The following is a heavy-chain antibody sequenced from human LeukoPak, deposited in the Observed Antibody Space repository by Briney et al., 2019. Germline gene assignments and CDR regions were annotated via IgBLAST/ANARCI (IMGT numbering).Heavy chain of an antibody. CDR1: GFTFSSYS. Sequence: LTGGSLRLSCAASGFTFSSYSMNWVRQAPGKGLEWVSAISGSAATTFYADSVKGRFTISRDNSKNTLYLQMNSLRAEDTAVYYCAKRGPGSPQSGKYYFDYWGQGTLVTVSS. D-gene: IGHD3-10*01. J-gene: IGHJ4*02. CDR2: ISGSAATT. CDR3: AKRGPGSPQSGKYYFDY. V-gene: IGHV3-23*01.